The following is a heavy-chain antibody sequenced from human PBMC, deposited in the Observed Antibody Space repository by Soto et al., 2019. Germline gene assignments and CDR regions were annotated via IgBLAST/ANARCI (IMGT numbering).Heavy chain of an antibody. Sequence: PSETLSLTCAVYGGSFSGYYWSWIRQPPGKGLEWIGEINHSGSTNYNPSLKSRVTISVDTSKNQFSLKLSSVTAADTAVYYCARTKHLPYNWNYRGLSFFDYWGQGTLVTVSS. CDR3: ARTKHLPYNWNYRGLSFFDY. CDR1: GGSFSGYY. V-gene: IGHV4-34*01. J-gene: IGHJ4*02. D-gene: IGHD1-7*01. CDR2: INHSGST.